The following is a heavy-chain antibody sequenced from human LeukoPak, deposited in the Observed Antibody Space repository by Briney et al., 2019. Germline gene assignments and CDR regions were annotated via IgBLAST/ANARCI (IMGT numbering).Heavy chain of an antibody. D-gene: IGHD6-19*01. J-gene: IGHJ4*02. CDR1: GGSMNSYY. CDR3: ARDRSRYSSRYFDF. CDR2: IFYSGTT. V-gene: IGHV4-59*01. Sequence: PSETLSLTCTVFGGSMNSYYWSWIRQPPGKGLEWIGYIFYSGTTDYNPSLKSRVTISVDSSKNQFSLKMTSVTAADRAVHYCARDRSRYSSRYFDFWGQGTLVTLSS.